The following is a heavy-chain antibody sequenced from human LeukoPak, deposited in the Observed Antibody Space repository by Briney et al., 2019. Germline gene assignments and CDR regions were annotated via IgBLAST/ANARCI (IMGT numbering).Heavy chain of an antibody. Sequence: PGGSLRLSCAASGFTFSSYAMHWVRQAPGKGLEWVAVISYDGSNKYYADSAKGRFTISRDNSKNTLYLQMNSLRAEDTAVYYCARSPPIYYYDSSGYYYSPYYYGIDVWGQGTTVTVSS. CDR1: GFTFSSYA. CDR2: ISYDGSNK. CDR3: ARSPPIYYYDSSGYYYSPYYYGIDV. D-gene: IGHD3-22*01. V-gene: IGHV3-30-3*01. J-gene: IGHJ6*02.